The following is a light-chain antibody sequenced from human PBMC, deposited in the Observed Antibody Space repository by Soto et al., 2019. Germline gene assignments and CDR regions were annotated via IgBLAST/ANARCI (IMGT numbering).Light chain of an antibody. CDR1: SSDVGTYNF. CDR3: TSYTTNTALV. V-gene: IGLV2-14*01. J-gene: IGLJ1*01. Sequence: QSALTQPASVSGSPGQSITISCTGTSSDVGTYNFVSWYQHHPGKAPKLIIYEVSNRPSGISDRFSGSKSGSTASLTISGLQAEDEADYHCTSYTTNTALVFGTGTKV. CDR2: EVS.